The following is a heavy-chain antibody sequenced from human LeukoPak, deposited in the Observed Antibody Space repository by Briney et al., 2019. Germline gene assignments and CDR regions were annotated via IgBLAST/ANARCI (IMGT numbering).Heavy chain of an antibody. Sequence: SETLSLTCTVSGGSISSSSYYWGWIRQPPGKGLEWIGSIYYSGSTYYNPSLKSRVTISVDTSKSQFSLKLSSVTAADTAVYYCARGGPPTVTRFDYWGQGTLVTVS. CDR2: IYYSGST. V-gene: IGHV4-39*01. D-gene: IGHD4-17*01. CDR1: GGSISSSSYY. J-gene: IGHJ4*02. CDR3: ARGGPPTVTRFDY.